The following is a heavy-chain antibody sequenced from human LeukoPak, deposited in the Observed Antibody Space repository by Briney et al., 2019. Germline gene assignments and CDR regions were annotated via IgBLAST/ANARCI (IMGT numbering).Heavy chain of an antibody. J-gene: IGHJ5*02. CDR2: ISSSSSYI. CDR3: ARAKGVAALIDP. Sequence: GGSLRLSCAASGSTFSSYSMNWVRQAPGKGLEWVSSISSSSSYIYYADSVKGRFTISRDNAKNSLYLQMNSLRAEDTAVYSCARAKGVAALIDPWGQGTLVTVSS. D-gene: IGHD6-6*01. V-gene: IGHV3-21*01. CDR1: GSTFSSYS.